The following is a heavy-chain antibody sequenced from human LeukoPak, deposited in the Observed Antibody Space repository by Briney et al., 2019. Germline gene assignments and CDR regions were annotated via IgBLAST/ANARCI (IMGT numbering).Heavy chain of an antibody. V-gene: IGHV3-23*01. J-gene: IGHJ3*02. D-gene: IGHD4-17*01. Sequence: PGGSLRLTCAASGFTFSIYAMNWVRQAPGKGLEWVSAISFNGGSTYYADSVKGRFTISRDNSKNTLYLQMNSLRAEDTAVYYCARRDGDPVDAFDIWGQGTMVTVSS. CDR3: ARRDGDPVDAFDI. CDR2: ISFNGGST. CDR1: GFTFSIYA.